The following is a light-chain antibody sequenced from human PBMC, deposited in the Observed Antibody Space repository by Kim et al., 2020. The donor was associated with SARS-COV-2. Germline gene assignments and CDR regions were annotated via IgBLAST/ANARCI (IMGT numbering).Light chain of an antibody. CDR3: QQSYSTPWT. CDR2: AAS. Sequence: ASVGDRVTITCRASQGISSYLNWYQQKPGKAPNLLIYAASNLQSGVPSRFSGSGSETDFTLTISSLQPEDFATYSCQQSYSTPWTFGQGTKVDIK. J-gene: IGKJ1*01. CDR1: QGISSY. V-gene: IGKV1-39*01.